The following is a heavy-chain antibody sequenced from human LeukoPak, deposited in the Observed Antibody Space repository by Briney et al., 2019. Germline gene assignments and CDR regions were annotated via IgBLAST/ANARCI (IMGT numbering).Heavy chain of an antibody. CDR2: ISGSGGGT. D-gene: IGHD1-7*01. CDR3: ARVRNWNYDY. J-gene: IGHJ4*02. Sequence: GGSLRLSCAASGFTFSNYAMSWVRQAPGKGLEWVSVISGSGGGTYYADSVRGRFTISRGNSKNTLYLQMNSLRAEDTAVYYCARVRNWNYDYWGQGTLVTVSS. V-gene: IGHV3-23*01. CDR1: GFTFSNYA.